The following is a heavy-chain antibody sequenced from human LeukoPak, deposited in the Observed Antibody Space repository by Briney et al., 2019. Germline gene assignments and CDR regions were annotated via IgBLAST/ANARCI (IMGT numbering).Heavy chain of an antibody. Sequence: ASVKVSCKASGYTFTGYYMHWVRQAPGQGLEWMGWINPNSGGTNYAQKFQGRVTMTRDTSISTAYMELSSLRSEDTAVYYCARSAPNNGVHSYYDFWSGYSLDNWFDPWGQGTLVTVSS. CDR3: ARSAPNNGVHSYYDFWSGYSLDNWFDP. D-gene: IGHD3-3*01. CDR2: INPNSGGT. V-gene: IGHV1-2*02. J-gene: IGHJ5*02. CDR1: GYTFTGYY.